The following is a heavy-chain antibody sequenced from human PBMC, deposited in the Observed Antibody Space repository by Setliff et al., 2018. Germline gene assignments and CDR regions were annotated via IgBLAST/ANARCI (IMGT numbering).Heavy chain of an antibody. V-gene: IGHV3-23*01. Sequence: PGGSLRLSCAASGFTFSSYAMSWVRQAPGKGLEWVSGISGSGVSTYYAESVKGRFTTSRDNSKNTLYLQMNSLRAEDTAVYYCAKAARCQLLMSPHWFDPWGQGTLVTVSS. J-gene: IGHJ5*02. CDR1: GFTFSSYA. CDR3: AKAARCQLLMSPHWFDP. CDR2: ISGSGVST. D-gene: IGHD2-2*01.